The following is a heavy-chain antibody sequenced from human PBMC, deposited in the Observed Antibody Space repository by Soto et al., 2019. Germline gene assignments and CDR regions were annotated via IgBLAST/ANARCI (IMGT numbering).Heavy chain of an antibody. V-gene: IGHV1-69*01. CDR2: IIPIFGTA. CDR3: ARGWGYDSNDYYYAY. J-gene: IGHJ4*02. CDR1: GGTFSRHA. D-gene: IGHD3-22*01. Sequence: QVQLVQSGAEVRKPGSSVKVSCKASGGTFSRHAISWVRQAPGQGLEWMGGIIPIFGTANHAQKFQGRVTIVEDESTSTVDMGLSSLRSEDTAMYYCARGWGYDSNDYYYAYWGQGTLVIVSS.